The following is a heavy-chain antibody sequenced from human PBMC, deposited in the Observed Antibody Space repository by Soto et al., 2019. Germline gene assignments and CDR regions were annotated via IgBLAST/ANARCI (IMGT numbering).Heavy chain of an antibody. CDR3: ARKNSFDM. Sequence: SITIYSWSWIRQPPGKGLEWIGYFYYSGSPNYNPSLKSRVTISGDTSKNQISLKLSSVTAADTAVYYCARKNSFDMWGQGTMVTVSS. V-gene: IGHV4-59*01. CDR1: SITIYS. J-gene: IGHJ3*02. CDR2: FYYSGSP.